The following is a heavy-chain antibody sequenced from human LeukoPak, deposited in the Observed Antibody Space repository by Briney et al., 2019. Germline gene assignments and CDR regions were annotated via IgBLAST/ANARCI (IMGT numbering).Heavy chain of an antibody. V-gene: IGHV4-39*07. J-gene: IGHJ4*02. CDR3: ARVAHYSSSLLDWDY. CDR1: GASISSGSNY. Sequence: SETLSLTCSVSGASISSGSNYWGWIRQPPGKTLEWVGSIYSSGSTYYNPSLKSRVIIIIDTPKNHFSLTLSSVTAADTAVYYCARVAHYSSSLLDWDYWGQGTLVTVSS. D-gene: IGHD6-6*01. CDR2: IYSSGST.